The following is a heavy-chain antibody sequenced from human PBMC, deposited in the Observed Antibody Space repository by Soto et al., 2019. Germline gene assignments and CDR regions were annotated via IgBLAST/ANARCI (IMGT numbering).Heavy chain of an antibody. J-gene: IGHJ4*02. CDR1: GFTVSSNY. CDR3: ARDRSSGWYDY. CDR2: IYTGGST. V-gene: IGHV3-53*01. D-gene: IGHD6-13*01. Sequence: PXVSLRLSCAASGFTVSSNYVSWVRQAPGKGLEWISVIYTGGSTYYADSVKGRFTISRDNPKNTVYLQMNSLRADDTAVYYCARDRSSGWYDYWGQGTLVTAPQ.